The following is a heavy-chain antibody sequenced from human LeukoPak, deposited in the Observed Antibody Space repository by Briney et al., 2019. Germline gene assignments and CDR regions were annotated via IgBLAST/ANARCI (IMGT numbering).Heavy chain of an antibody. Sequence: GGSLRLSCVASGFTFSSHGMNWVRQAPGKGLEWVSGIIPSGHTTYYADSVRGRFTISRDNSRNTVYLQMNSLRAEDTAVFYCAKGPVVVPAAKLYYYYYMDVWGKGTTVTISS. V-gene: IGHV3-23*01. D-gene: IGHD2-2*01. J-gene: IGHJ6*03. CDR2: IIPSGHTT. CDR3: AKGPVVVPAAKLYYYYYMDV. CDR1: GFTFSSHG.